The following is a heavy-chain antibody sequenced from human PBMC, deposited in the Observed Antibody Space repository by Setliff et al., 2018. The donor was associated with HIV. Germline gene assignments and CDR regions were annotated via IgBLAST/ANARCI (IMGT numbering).Heavy chain of an antibody. D-gene: IGHD3-10*01. V-gene: IGHV4-30-2*01. Sequence: PSETLSLTCDVSGDSVTSKSYSWTWIRQPPGKGLEWMGYIIPSGTTYYSPSLKSRLTISIDKSVNHFSLTLSSVTVADTAVYYCATVPPSGTYLDYWGPGMLVTVPQ. CDR3: ATVPPSGTYLDY. J-gene: IGHJ4*02. CDR2: IIPSGTT. CDR1: GDSVTSKSYS.